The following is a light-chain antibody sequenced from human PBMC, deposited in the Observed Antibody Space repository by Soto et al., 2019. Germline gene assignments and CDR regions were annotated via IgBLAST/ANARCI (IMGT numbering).Light chain of an antibody. V-gene: IGKV3-20*01. J-gene: IGKJ1*01. CDR2: GAS. CDR3: QQYDSSPWT. Sequence: EIVLTQSPGTLSLSPGERATLSCRASQSVSSSYLAWYQQKPGQAPRPLIYGASSRATGIPDRFSGSGSGTVFTLTISILAPEDFAVYYWQQYDSSPWTFGQGTTVEIK. CDR1: QSVSSSY.